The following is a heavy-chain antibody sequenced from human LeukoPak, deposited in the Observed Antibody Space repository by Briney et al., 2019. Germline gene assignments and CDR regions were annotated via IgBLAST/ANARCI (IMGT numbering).Heavy chain of an antibody. Sequence: QPGGSLRLSCAASEFTFRTYGMHWVRQAPGKGLEWVAFIRYDGINKYYADSMKGRFTISRDNSKNTLYLQMNSLRAEDTAVYYCVRDWGYDSSGYWQKYFDTWGQGTLVTVSS. V-gene: IGHV3-30*02. CDR1: EFTFRTYG. J-gene: IGHJ4*02. D-gene: IGHD3-22*01. CDR2: IRYDGINK. CDR3: VRDWGYDSSGYWQKYFDT.